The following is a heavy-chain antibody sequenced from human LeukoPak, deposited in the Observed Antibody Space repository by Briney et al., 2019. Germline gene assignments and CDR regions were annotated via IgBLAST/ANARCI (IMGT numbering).Heavy chain of an antibody. J-gene: IGHJ6*03. V-gene: IGHV3-53*01. CDR1: GFTVSSNY. D-gene: IGHD3-10*01. Sequence: GGSLRLSCAASGFTVSSNYMSWVRQAPGKGLEWVSVIYSGGSTYYADSVKGRFTISRDNSKNTLYLQMNSLGAEDTAVYYCASGSGSYRTPYYYMDVWGKGTTVSVSS. CDR2: IYSGGST. CDR3: ASGSGSYRTPYYYMDV.